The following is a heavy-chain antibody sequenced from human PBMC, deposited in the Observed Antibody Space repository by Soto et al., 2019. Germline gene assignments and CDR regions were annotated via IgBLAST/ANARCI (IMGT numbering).Heavy chain of an antibody. CDR1: GFTFSVSA. CDR3: ARIEYCPDV. J-gene: IGHJ6*02. V-gene: IGHV3-73*02. D-gene: IGHD2-15*01. CDR2: IRTRKNRYVT. Sequence: EVQLVQSGGGRVQPGGSLKLSCEASGFTFSVSAIHWVRLASGKGLEWVGRIRTRKNRYVTTYAASVKGRFSLSRDDSKNTAYLQMNSLKTEDTAVYYCARIEYCPDVWGQGTTVIVS.